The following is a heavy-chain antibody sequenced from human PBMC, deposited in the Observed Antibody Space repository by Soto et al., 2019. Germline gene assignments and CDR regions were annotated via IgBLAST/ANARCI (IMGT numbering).Heavy chain of an antibody. D-gene: IGHD2-15*01. CDR1: GFTFSGFD. V-gene: IGHV3-13*01. J-gene: IGHJ4*02. Sequence: LRLSCEASGFTFSGFDMHLVRQPTGKGLEWVSTIGTAGDTYYAVSVKGRFTISRDNAKNSLSLQMNSLRAGDTAVYFCARGQEVGAHFFDSWGQGTQVTVSS. CDR3: ARGQEVGAHFFDS. CDR2: IGTAGDT.